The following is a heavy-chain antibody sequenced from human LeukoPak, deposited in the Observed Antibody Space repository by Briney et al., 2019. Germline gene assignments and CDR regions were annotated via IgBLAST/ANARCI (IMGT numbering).Heavy chain of an antibody. J-gene: IGHJ4*02. CDR1: GFTVSDNY. CDR3: TRVGYIDEGIDY. CDR2: IKQDGSKK. D-gene: IGHD5-24*01. Sequence: GGSLRLSCAASGFTVSDNYMTWVRQAPGKGLEWVANIKQDGSKKSYVDSVKGRFTISRDNAKNSLYLQMNSLRAEDTAIYYCTRVGYIDEGIDYWGQGTLVTVSS. V-gene: IGHV3-7*04.